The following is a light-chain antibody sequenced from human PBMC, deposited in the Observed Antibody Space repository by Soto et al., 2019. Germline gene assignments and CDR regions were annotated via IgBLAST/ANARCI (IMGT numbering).Light chain of an antibody. V-gene: IGKV3-15*01. CDR3: QQYNNWPPIT. CDR2: GAS. CDR1: QSVSSR. J-gene: IGKJ5*01. Sequence: EIVMTHSPATLSVSPGERATLSCRASQSVSSRLAWYQQKPGQAPRLLIYGASTRATGIPARFRGSGSGTDFTLTVSSLQSEDFAIYYCQQYNNWPPITFGQGTRLEIK.